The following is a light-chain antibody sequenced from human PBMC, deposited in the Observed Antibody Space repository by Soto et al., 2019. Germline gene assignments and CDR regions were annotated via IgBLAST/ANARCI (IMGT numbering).Light chain of an antibody. Sequence: EIVLTQSPATLSLSPGERATLSCRASQSINNYLAWYQQKPGQAPRLLIYDVANRATGIPTRFSGSGSGTDFTLTISSLEPEDFAVYYCQQYGSSPWTFGQGTKVDIK. CDR3: QQYGSSPWT. CDR2: DVA. CDR1: QSINNY. V-gene: IGKV3-11*01. J-gene: IGKJ1*01.